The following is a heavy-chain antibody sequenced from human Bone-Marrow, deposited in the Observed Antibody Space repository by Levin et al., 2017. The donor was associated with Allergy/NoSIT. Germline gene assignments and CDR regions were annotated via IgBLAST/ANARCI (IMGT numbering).Heavy chain of an antibody. V-gene: IGHV3-53*01. CDR1: GFTVSSNY. J-gene: IGHJ6*02. CDR3: AGGRIFGVVIIGYGMDV. CDR2: IYSGGST. D-gene: IGHD3-3*01. Sequence: GGSLRLSCAASGFTVSSNYMSWVRQAPGKGLEWVSVIYSGGSTYYADSVKGRFTITRDNSKNTLYLQMNSLRAEDTAVYDCAGGRIFGVVIIGYGMDVWGQGTTVTVSS.